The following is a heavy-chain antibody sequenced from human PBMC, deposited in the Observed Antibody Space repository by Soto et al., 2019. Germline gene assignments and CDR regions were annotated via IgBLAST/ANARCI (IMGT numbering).Heavy chain of an antibody. V-gene: IGHV1-58*01. CDR3: AAYLGCSSTSCLYYYYYGMDV. D-gene: IGHD2-2*01. CDR2: IVVGSGNT. J-gene: IGHJ6*01. CDR1: GFTFTSSS. Sequence: PVKVSCKASGFTFTSSSVKWVRQARGQRLEWLGWIVVGSGNTNYAQKFQEIVAITRDMSTSTAYMELSRLRSEDTAVYYCAAYLGCSSTSCLYYYYYGMDVWGKGTTVTVAS.